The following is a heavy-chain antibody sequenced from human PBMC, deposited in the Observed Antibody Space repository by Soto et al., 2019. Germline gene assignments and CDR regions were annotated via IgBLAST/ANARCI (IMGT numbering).Heavy chain of an antibody. CDR2: ISYDGSNK. D-gene: IGHD6-13*01. CDR1: GFTFSSYG. CDR3: AKDPSLYSSSWFSSYDY. J-gene: IGHJ4*02. Sequence: QVQLVESGGGVVQPGRSLRLSCAASGFTFSSYGMHWVRQAPGKGLEWVAVISYDGSNKYYADSVKGRFTISRDNSKNXPYLQMNSLRAEDTAVYYCAKDPSLYSSSWFSSYDYWGQGTLVTVSS. V-gene: IGHV3-30*18.